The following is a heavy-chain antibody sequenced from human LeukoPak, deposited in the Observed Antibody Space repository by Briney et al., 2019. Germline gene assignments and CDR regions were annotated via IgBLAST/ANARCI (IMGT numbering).Heavy chain of an antibody. J-gene: IGHJ3*02. CDR2: ISAYNGDK. V-gene: IGHV1-18*04. CDR1: GYTFTSNY. D-gene: IGHD2-15*01. CDR3: ARSIVVLAATPGAFDI. Sequence: ASVKVSCKAFGYTFTSNYMHWVRQAPGQGLEWMGWISAYNGDKNSAQKFQGRVTMTTDTSTSTAYMELRSLRSDDTAVYHCARSIVVLAATPGAFDIWGQGTMVTVAS.